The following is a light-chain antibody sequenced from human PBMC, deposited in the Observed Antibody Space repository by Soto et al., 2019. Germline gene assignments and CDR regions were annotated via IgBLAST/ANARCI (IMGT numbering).Light chain of an antibody. CDR2: DAS. CDR3: HSRA. CDR1: QTISSW. V-gene: IGKV1-5*01. Sequence: DIKMTQSPSTLSGSVGDRVTITCRASQTISSWLAWYQQKPGKAPKLLIYDASTLESGVPSRFSGSGSETEFTLTISRLQPDDFATYFCHSRAFGQGTLLEIK. J-gene: IGKJ5*01.